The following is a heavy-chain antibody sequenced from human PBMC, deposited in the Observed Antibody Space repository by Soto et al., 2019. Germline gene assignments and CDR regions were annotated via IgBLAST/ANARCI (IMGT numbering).Heavy chain of an antibody. J-gene: IGHJ6*02. CDR3: TRVLGYTFEPGKTRYYAMDV. Sequence: QVQLVQSGAEVKKPGSSVTVSCKTSGGTFSKDAINWVRQAPGQGLEWMGLLIPVFGSPIYAQKFQGRIRITADESTSTVFMDLSSLRCEDTAVYYCTRVLGYTFEPGKTRYYAMDVWGQGTTVSVSS. D-gene: IGHD5-18*01. V-gene: IGHV1-69*01. CDR1: GGTFSKDA. CDR2: LIPVFGSP.